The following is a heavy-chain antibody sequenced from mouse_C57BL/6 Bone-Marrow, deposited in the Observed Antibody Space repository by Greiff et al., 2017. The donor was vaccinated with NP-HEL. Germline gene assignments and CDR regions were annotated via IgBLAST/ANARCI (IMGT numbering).Heavy chain of an antibody. D-gene: IGHD1-1*01. CDR1: GYTFTTYW. V-gene: IGHV1-50*01. CDR2: IDPSDSYT. CDR3: ARKAYYGRSYEFDY. J-gene: IGHJ3*01. Sequence: QVQLQQPGAELVKPGASVKLSCKASGYTFTTYWMQWVKQRPGQGLEWIGEIDPSDSYTNYNQKFKGKATLTVDTSSSTAYMQLSSLTSEDSAVYYCARKAYYGRSYEFDYWGKGTLVTVSA.